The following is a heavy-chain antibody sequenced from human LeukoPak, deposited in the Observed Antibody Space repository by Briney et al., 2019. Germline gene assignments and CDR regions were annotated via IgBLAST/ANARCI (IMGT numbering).Heavy chain of an antibody. CDR2: ISGSGGST. J-gene: IGHJ4*02. CDR1: GFTFSSYA. Sequence: GGSLRLSCAASGFTFSSYAMSWVRQAPGKGLEWVSAISGSGGSTYYADSVKGWFTISRDNAKNSLYLQMNSLRAEDTAVYYCARDPPRHYDFWGGYAFFDYWGQGTLVTVSS. D-gene: IGHD3-3*01. V-gene: IGHV3-23*01. CDR3: ARDPPRHYDFWGGYAFFDY.